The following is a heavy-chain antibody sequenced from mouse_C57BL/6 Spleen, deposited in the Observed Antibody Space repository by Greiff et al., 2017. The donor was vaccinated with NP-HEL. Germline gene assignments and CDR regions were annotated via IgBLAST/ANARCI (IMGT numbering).Heavy chain of an antibody. CDR1: GFNIKDYY. D-gene: IGHD1-1*01. V-gene: IGHV14-1*01. J-gene: IGHJ3*01. Sequence: VQLQQSGAELVRPGASVKLSCTASGFNIKDYYMHWVKQRPEQGLEWIGRIDPEGGDTEYAPKFPGKATMTADTSSNTAYLQLSSLTSEDTSVYYCTIYYYGSRALFAYWGQGTLVTVSA. CDR3: TIYYYGSRALFAY. CDR2: IDPEGGDT.